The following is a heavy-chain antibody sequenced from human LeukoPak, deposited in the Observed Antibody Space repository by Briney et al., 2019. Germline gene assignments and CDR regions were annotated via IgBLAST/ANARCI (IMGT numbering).Heavy chain of an antibody. Sequence: SETLSLTCTVSGGSISSYYWSWIRQPPGKGLEWMGYFYYSGSTNYNPSLKSRVTISVDTSKNQFSLKLSSVTAADTAVYYCARFDHGALGGAFDIWGQGTMVTVSS. D-gene: IGHD4-17*01. CDR3: ARFDHGALGGAFDI. CDR1: GGSISSYY. J-gene: IGHJ3*02. V-gene: IGHV4-59*12. CDR2: FYYSGST.